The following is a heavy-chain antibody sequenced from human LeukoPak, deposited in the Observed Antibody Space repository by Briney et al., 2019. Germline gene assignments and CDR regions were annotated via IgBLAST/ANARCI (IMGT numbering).Heavy chain of an antibody. CDR2: IYYSGST. V-gene: IGHV4-59*08. Sequence: SETLSLTCTVSGGSISSYYWSWIRQPPGKGLEWIGYIYYSGSTNYNPSLKSRVTISVDTSKNQFSLKLGSVTAADTAVYYCARHGIADFDYWGQGTLVTVSS. CDR1: GGSISSYY. D-gene: IGHD6-13*01. CDR3: ARHGIADFDY. J-gene: IGHJ4*02.